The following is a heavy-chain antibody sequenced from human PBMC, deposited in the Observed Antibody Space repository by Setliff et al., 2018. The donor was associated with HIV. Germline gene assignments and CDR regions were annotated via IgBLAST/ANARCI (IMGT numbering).Heavy chain of an antibody. CDR3: ARGRRRSSTPYYFDY. Sequence: KTSETLSLTCAVSGGSINSYYWSWIRQPPGKGLEWIGYIYYIGNTNYNPSLKSRVTISVDTSKNQFSLKLTSVSAADTAMYYCARGRRRSSTPYYFDYWGQGTLVTVSS. V-gene: IGHV4-59*01. J-gene: IGHJ4*02. CDR2: IYYIGNT. CDR1: GGSINSYY.